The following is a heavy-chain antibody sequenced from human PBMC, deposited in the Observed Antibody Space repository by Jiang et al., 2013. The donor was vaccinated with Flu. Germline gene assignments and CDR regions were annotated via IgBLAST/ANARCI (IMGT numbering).Heavy chain of an antibody. CDR1: GYTFTDYF. Sequence: AEVKKPGASVKVSCVASGYTFTDYFIHWVRQAPGQGLEWMGWIKIRTGETNYGQRFQDRVTLTRDTSINTAYMELSGLRSADTAVYYCARDPDTPMPIDFWGQGTLVT. J-gene: IGHJ4*02. CDR3: ARDPDTPMPIDF. CDR2: IKIRTGET. V-gene: IGHV1-2*02. D-gene: IGHD5-18*01.